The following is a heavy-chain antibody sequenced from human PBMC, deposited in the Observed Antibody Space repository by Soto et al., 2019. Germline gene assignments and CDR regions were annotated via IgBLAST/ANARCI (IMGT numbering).Heavy chain of an antibody. CDR3: ARTFYYDSSGPYPQDRYYYYGMDV. D-gene: IGHD3-22*01. Sequence: GASVKVSCKASGYTFTGYYMHWVRQAPGQGLEWMGWINPNSGGTNYAQKFQGWVTMTRDTSISTAYMELSRLRSDDTAVYYCARTFYYDSSGPYPQDRYYYYGMDVWGQGTTVTVSS. J-gene: IGHJ6*02. CDR1: GYTFTGYY. V-gene: IGHV1-2*04. CDR2: INPNSGGT.